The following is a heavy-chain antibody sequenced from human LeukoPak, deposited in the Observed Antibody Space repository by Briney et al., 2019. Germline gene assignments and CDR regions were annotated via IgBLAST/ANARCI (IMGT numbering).Heavy chain of an antibody. CDR1: GGSISSSSYY. V-gene: IGHV4-39*01. Sequence: PSETLSLTCTVSGGSISSSSYYWGWIRQPPGKGLEWIGSIYYSGSTYYNPSLKSRVTISVDTSKNQFSLKLSSVTAADTAVYYCARQSYYDFWSGYPTHRRQFDYWGQGTLVTVSS. J-gene: IGHJ4*02. D-gene: IGHD3-3*01. CDR2: IYYSGST. CDR3: ARQSYYDFWSGYPTHRRQFDY.